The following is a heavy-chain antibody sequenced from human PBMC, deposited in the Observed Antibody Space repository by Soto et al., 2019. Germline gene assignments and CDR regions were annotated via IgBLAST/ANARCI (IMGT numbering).Heavy chain of an antibody. D-gene: IGHD4-17*01. CDR3: VRDRLTTVTTYGMDV. CDR2: ISSSTNYI. V-gene: IGHV3-21*01. J-gene: IGHJ6*02. CDR1: GLTFSSYS. Sequence: GGSLRLSCAASGLTFSSYSMNWVRQAPGKGLEWVSFISSSTNYIYYADSVKGRFTISRDNAKNSLYLQMNSLRAEDTAVYYCVRDRLTTVTTYGMDVWGQGTTVTVSS.